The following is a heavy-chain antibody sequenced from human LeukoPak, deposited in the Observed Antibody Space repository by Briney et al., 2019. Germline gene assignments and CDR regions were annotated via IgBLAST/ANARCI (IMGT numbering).Heavy chain of an antibody. J-gene: IGHJ4*02. CDR1: GFTFSSYG. CDR2: IWYDGSNK. D-gene: IGHD3-3*01. Sequence: PAGGSLRLSCAASGFTFSSYGMHWVRQAPGKGLEWVAVIWYDGSNKYYADSVKGRFTISRDNSKNTLYLQMNSLRAEDTAVYYCARIGFWSGYNHYWGQGTLVTVSS. V-gene: IGHV3-33*01. CDR3: ARIGFWSGYNHY.